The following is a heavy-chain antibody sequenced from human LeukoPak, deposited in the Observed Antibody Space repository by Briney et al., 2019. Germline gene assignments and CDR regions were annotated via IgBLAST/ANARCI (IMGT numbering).Heavy chain of an antibody. CDR3: ARDGEMAAIYFDY. CDR1: GGTFSTYP. Sequence: SVKVSCKASGGTFSTYPISWVRQAPGQGLEWMGGIIPIVGIANYAQKFRGRVTITADKSTNTAYMELSSLRSEDTAVYYCARDGEMAAIYFDYWGQGTLVTVSA. CDR2: IIPIVGIA. J-gene: IGHJ4*02. D-gene: IGHD5-24*01. V-gene: IGHV1-69*10.